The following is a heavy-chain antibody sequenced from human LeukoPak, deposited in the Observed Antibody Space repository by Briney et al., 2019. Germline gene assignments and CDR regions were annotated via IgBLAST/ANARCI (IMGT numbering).Heavy chain of an antibody. V-gene: IGHV3-23*01. CDR1: GFTFSSYG. CDR2: ISGSGGST. D-gene: IGHD3-10*01. CDR3: TTDSDLLLWFGELGGFDWFDP. Sequence: GGTLRLSCAASGFTFSSYGMSWVRQAPGKGLEWVSAISGSGGSTYYADSVKGRFTISRDNSKNTLYLQMNSLKTEDTAVYYCTTDSDLLLWFGELGGFDWFDPWGQGTLVTVSS. J-gene: IGHJ5*02.